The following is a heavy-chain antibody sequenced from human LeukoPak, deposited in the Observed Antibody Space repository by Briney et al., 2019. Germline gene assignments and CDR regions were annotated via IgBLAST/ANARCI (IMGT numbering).Heavy chain of an antibody. CDR2: ISSSSSTI. Sequence: PGGSLRLSCAASGFIFSSYSMNWVRQAPGKGLEWVSYISSSSSTIYYADSVKGRFTISRDNAKNSLYLQMNSLRAEDTAVYYCARRSINYYSRFDYWGQGTLVTVSS. CDR3: ARRSINYYSRFDY. D-gene: IGHD1-26*01. J-gene: IGHJ4*02. V-gene: IGHV3-48*04. CDR1: GFIFSSYS.